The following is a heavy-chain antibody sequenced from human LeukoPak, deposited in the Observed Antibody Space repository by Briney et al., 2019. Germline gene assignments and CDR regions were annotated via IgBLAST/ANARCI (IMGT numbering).Heavy chain of an antibody. Sequence: GGSLRLSCAASGFTFSSYEMNWVRQAPGKRLEWVSYISSSGSTIYYADSVKGRFTISRDNAKNSLYLQMNSLRAEDTAVYYCAGSHYYGSGSYYPPPTLYWGQGTLVTVSS. CDR2: ISSSGSTI. CDR3: AGSHYYGSGSYYPPPTLY. D-gene: IGHD3-10*01. CDR1: GFTFSSYE. J-gene: IGHJ4*02. V-gene: IGHV3-48*03.